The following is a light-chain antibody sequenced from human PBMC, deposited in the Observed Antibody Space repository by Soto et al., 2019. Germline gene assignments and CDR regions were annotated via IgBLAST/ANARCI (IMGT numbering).Light chain of an antibody. CDR1: QDISNY. J-gene: IGKJ2*01. CDR3: QQYDNPPLT. Sequence: DIQMTQSPSSLSASVGDRVTITCQASQDISNYLNWYQQKPGKAPKLLIYDASNLETGVPSRFIGSGSGTDFTFTISSLQPEDIATYYCQQYDNPPLTFGQGTKLEIK. CDR2: DAS. V-gene: IGKV1-33*01.